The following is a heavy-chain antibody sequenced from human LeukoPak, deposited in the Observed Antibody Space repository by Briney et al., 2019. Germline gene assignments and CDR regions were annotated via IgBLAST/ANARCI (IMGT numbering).Heavy chain of an antibody. CDR3: AGDSGYGNPFDY. V-gene: IGHV3-21*01. J-gene: IGHJ4*02. CDR1: GFTFSSYS. Sequence: GGSLRLSCAASGFTFSSYSMNWVRQAPGKGLEWVSSISSSSSYIYYADSVKGRFTISRDNAKNSLYLQMNSLRAEDTAVYYCAGDSGYGNPFDYWGQGTLVTVSS. CDR2: ISSSSSYI. D-gene: IGHD5-12*01.